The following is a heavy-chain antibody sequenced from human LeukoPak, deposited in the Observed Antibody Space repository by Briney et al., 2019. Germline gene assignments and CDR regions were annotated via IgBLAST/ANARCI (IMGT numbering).Heavy chain of an antibody. V-gene: IGHV3-74*01. D-gene: IGHD3-9*01. CDR1: GFTFSSYW. CDR2: IHSDGSST. Sequence: GGSLRLSCAASGFTFSSYWMHWVRQAPGKGLVWVSRIHSDGSSTSYADSVKGRFTISRDNAKNTLYLQMNSLRAEDTAVYYCARGLRYFDWCNDYWGQGTLVTVSS. J-gene: IGHJ4*02. CDR3: ARGLRYFDWCNDY.